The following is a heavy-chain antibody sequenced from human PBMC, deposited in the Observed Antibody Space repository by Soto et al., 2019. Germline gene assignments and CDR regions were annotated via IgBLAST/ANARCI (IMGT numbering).Heavy chain of an antibody. V-gene: IGHV1-58*02. D-gene: IGHD3-10*01. CDR3: AAGPYYYGSGSYYDYYYYGMDV. Sequence: VSCKASGFTFTSSAMQCVRQARGQRLEWIGWIVVGSGNTNYAQKFQERVTITRDMSTSTAYMELSSLRSEDTAVYYCAAGPYYYGSGSYYDYYYYGMDVWGQGTTVTVSS. J-gene: IGHJ6*02. CDR1: GFTFTSSA. CDR2: IVVGSGNT.